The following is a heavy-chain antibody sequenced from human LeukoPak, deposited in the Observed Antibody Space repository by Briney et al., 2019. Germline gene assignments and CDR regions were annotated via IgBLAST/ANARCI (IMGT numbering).Heavy chain of an antibody. CDR1: GGSISSSSYY. Sequence: SETLSLTCTVSGGSISSSSYYWGWIRQPPGKGLGWIGSIYYSGSTYYNPSLKSRVTISVDTSKNQFSLKLSSVTAADTAVYYCARQNPRYYCDSSGYPDYWGQGTLVTVSS. J-gene: IGHJ4*02. V-gene: IGHV4-39*01. D-gene: IGHD3-22*01. CDR3: ARQNPRYYCDSSGYPDY. CDR2: IYYSGST.